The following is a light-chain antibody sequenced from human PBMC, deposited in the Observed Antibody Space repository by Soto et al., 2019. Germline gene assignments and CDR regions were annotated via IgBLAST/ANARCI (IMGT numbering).Light chain of an antibody. CDR1: QVISNY. CDR2: AVS. Sequence: DVQMTQSPSSLSVSVGDRVTITCRASQVISNYLAWYPQKPGKPPQLLIYAVSTLQSGVPSRFSGNASGTEFTLTISRLQPEDVASYYCRKYNSAPLTFGQGTRLE. CDR3: RKYNSAPLT. J-gene: IGKJ5*01. V-gene: IGKV1-27*01.